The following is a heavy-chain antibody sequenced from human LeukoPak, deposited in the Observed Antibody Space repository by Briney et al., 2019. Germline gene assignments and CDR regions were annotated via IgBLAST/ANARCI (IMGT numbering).Heavy chain of an antibody. D-gene: IGHD3-3*01. CDR1: GFTFSDYY. Sequence: PGGSLRLSCAASGFTFSDYYMNWIRQAPGKGLEWVSYISSSGSTIYYADSVKGRFTFSRDNAKNSLYLQMNSLRAEDTAVYYCARGGHYDFWSGYYTACDYWGQGTPVTVSS. CDR3: ARGGHYDFWSGYYTACDY. V-gene: IGHV3-11*01. CDR2: ISSSGSTI. J-gene: IGHJ4*02.